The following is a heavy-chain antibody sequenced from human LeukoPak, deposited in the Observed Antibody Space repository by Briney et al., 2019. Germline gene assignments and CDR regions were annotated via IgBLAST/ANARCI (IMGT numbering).Heavy chain of an antibody. J-gene: IGHJ5*02. CDR3: AQRLGSSNLIGNWFDP. D-gene: IGHD6-13*01. Sequence: SETLSLTCTVSGGSITSNSHSWGWIRQPPGKGLEWSGSIYYIGSTYYNPCLKCRVTISVQTSKNKFTLKPSSLTAAHSIAYYCAQRLGSSNLIGNWFDPWGQGTLVTVSS. V-gene: IGHV4-39*01. CDR2: IYYIGST. CDR1: GGSITSNSHS.